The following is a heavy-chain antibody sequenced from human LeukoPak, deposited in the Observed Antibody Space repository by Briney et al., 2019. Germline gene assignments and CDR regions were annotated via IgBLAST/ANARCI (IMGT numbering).Heavy chain of an antibody. CDR3: ARVSATVATSWFDP. Sequence: SETLSLTCTVSGGSISSSSYYWGWIRQPPGKGLEWIGSIYYSGSTYYNPSLKSRVTISVDTSKNQFSLKLSSVTAADTAMYHCARVSATVATSWFDPWGQGTLVTVSS. CDR1: GGSISSSSYY. D-gene: IGHD4-17*01. J-gene: IGHJ5*02. V-gene: IGHV4-39*07. CDR2: IYYSGST.